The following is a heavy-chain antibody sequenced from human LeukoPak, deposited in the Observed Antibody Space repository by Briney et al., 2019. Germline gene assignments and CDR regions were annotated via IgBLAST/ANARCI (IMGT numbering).Heavy chain of an antibody. J-gene: IGHJ4*02. CDR2: IYYSGST. V-gene: IGHV4-39*01. D-gene: IGHD3-3*01. Sequence: SETLSLTCTVSGGSISSSSYYWGWIRQPPGKGLEWIGGIYYSGSTYYNPSLKSRVTISVDTSKNQFSLKLSSVTAADTAVYYCARRHDFWSGYHYFDYWGQGTLVTVSS. CDR1: GGSISSSSYY. CDR3: ARRHDFWSGYHYFDY.